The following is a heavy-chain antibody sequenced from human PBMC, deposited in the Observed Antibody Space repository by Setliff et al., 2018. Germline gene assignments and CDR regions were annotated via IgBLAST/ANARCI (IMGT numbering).Heavy chain of an antibody. V-gene: IGHV4-38-2*01. CDR2: IDHTGST. CDR1: GFSISRAYY. D-gene: IGHD3-10*01. Sequence: SETLSLTSDVSGFSISRAYYWGWIRQSPGKGLEWVGSIDHTGSTYYGPSLKSRVAMSVDTSKNQFSLTLPSVTAADTAFYYCARHVTVYFGSGSPYHPYYFDYWGQGALGTVS. J-gene: IGHJ4*02. CDR3: ARHVTVYFGSGSPYHPYYFDY.